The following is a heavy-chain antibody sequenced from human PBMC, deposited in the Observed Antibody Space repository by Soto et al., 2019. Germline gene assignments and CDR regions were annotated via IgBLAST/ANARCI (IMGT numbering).Heavy chain of an antibody. CDR3: ARGPAYHYDNSGFKY. J-gene: IGHJ4*02. CDR1: GGSISSACHY. CDR2: IYYTGST. V-gene: IGHV4-31*03. Sequence: TLSLTCTVSGGSISSACHYWSWIRQHPGKGLEWSGFIYYTGSTDYNPSLKSRVSMSVDTSKNQFSLRLTSVTAADTAVYYCARGPAYHYDNSGFKYWGQGTLVTVSS. D-gene: IGHD3-22*01.